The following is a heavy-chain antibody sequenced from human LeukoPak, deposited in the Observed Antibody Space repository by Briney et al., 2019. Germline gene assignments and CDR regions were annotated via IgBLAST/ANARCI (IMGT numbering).Heavy chain of an antibody. Sequence: ASVKVSCKASGGTFHSYTINWVRQAPGQGLEWMGWISAYNGNTNYAQKLQGRVTMTTDTSTSTAYMELRSLRSDDTAVYYCARDQFGGFGDYWGQGTLVTVSS. CDR2: ISAYNGNT. CDR3: ARDQFGGFGDY. V-gene: IGHV1-18*01. J-gene: IGHJ4*02. D-gene: IGHD3-16*01. CDR1: GGTFHSYT.